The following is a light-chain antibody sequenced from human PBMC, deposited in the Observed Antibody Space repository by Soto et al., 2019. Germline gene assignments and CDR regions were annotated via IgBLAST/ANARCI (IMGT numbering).Light chain of an antibody. V-gene: IGKV3-20*01. J-gene: IGKJ1*01. CDR1: QSVSSSY. CDR2: DVS. CDR3: QQYGSSPQT. Sequence: EIVLTQSPGTLSLSPGERATLSCRASQSVSSSYLAWYQQKPGQDPRLLIYDVSSRATGIPDRFSGSGSGTDFTLTISRLEPEDFAVYYCQQYGSSPQTFGQGTKVEIK.